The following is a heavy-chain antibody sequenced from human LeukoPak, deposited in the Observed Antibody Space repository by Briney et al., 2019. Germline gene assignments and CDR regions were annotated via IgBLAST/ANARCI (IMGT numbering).Heavy chain of an antibody. CDR3: ARDVSPGDLLYYYYYMDV. J-gene: IGHJ6*03. Sequence: GGSLRLSCAASGFTFSDYYMSWIRQAPGKGLEWVSYISSSGSTIYYADSVKGRFTISRDNAKNSLYLQMNSLRAEDTAVYYCARDVSPGDLLYYYYYMDVWGKGTTVTVSS. V-gene: IGHV3-11*01. D-gene: IGHD7-27*01. CDR1: GFTFSDYY. CDR2: ISSSGSTI.